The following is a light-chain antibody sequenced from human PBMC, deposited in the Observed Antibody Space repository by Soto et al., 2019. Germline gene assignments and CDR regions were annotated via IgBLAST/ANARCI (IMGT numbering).Light chain of an antibody. CDR2: GAS. V-gene: IGKV3D-15*01. CDR3: QQYNNWPRT. Sequence: EIVLTQSPGTLSLSPWEIATLSCRASQSVSSNLAWYQQKPGQAPRLLIYGASIRATGIPDRFSGSGSGTEFTLTIDSLQSEDFAVYYCQQYNNWPRTFGQGTKVDIK. CDR1: QSVSSN. J-gene: IGKJ1*01.